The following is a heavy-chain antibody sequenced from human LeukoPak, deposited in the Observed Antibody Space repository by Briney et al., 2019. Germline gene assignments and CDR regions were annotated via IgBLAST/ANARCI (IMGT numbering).Heavy chain of an antibody. CDR2: FGPQVGET. V-gene: IGHV1-24*01. J-gene: IGHJ4*02. CDR1: GSTLTKIS. Sequence: GASVKVSCKLSGSTLTKISIDWARQAPGKGLECMGTFGPQVGETIHAQKLQGRLKINADTSTDTAYMEMSSLQSEDTAVCYCATGAMVYEYWGQGTLVTVSS. D-gene: IGHD3-10*01. CDR3: ATGAMVYEY.